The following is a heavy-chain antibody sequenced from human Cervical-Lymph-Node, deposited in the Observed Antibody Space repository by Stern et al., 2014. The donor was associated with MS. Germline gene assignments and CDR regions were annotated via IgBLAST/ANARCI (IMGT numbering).Heavy chain of an antibody. D-gene: IGHD4-17*01. Sequence: VQLVQSGAEVKKPGESLKISCKGSGYSFTANWIAWVRQMPGKGLEWMGILYPADSDTIYSPSCQGQAPISADKTISTAALQWSSLKASDTAMYYCARDYGDYAFDYWCQGTLVTVSS. CDR2: LYPADSDT. J-gene: IGHJ4*02. CDR3: ARDYGDYAFDY. CDR1: GYSFTANW. V-gene: IGHV5-51*01.